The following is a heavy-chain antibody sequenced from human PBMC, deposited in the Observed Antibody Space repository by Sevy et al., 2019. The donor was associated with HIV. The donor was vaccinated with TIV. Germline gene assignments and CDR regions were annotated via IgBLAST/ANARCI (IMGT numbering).Heavy chain of an antibody. CDR2: INPNSGGT. D-gene: IGHD5-18*01. CDR3: ARQIRGYSYGYGGAYYYYGMDV. CDR1: GYTFTGYY. Sequence: ASVKVSCKASGYTFTGYYMHWVRQAPGQGLEWMGRINPNSGGTNYAQKFQGRVTMTRETSISTAYMELSRLRSDDTAVDYCARQIRGYSYGYGGAYYYYGMDVWGQGTTVTVSS. V-gene: IGHV1-2*06. J-gene: IGHJ6*02.